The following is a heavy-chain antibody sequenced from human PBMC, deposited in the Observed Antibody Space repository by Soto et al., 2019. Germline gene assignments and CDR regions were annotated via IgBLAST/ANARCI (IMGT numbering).Heavy chain of an antibody. CDR3: AREFIAAAGGDSFDI. J-gene: IGHJ3*02. CDR1: GFTFSSYG. CDR2: IWYDGSNK. Sequence: QVQLVESGGGVVQPGRSLRLSCAASGFTFSSYGMHWVRQAPGKGLEWVAVIWYDGSNKYYADSVTGRFTISRDNSKNTLYLQMNSLRAEDTAVYYCAREFIAAAGGDSFDIWGQGTMVTVSS. D-gene: IGHD6-13*01. V-gene: IGHV3-33*01.